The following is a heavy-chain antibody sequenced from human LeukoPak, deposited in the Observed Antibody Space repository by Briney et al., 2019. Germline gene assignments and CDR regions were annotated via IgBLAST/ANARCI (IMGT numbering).Heavy chain of an antibody. V-gene: IGHV3-21*01. D-gene: IGHD6-25*01. J-gene: IGHJ3*02. CDR1: GFTSSSYS. Sequence: GGSLRLSCAASGFTSSSYSMNWVRQAPGKGLEWVSSISSSSSYIYYADSVKGRFTISRDNAKNSLYLQMNSLRAEDTAVYYCARDRRLGMDHDAFDIWGQGTMVTVSS. CDR3: ARDRRLGMDHDAFDI. CDR2: ISSSSSYI.